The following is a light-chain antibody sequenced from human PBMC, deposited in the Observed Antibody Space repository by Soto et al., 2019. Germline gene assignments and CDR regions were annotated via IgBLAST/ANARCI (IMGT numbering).Light chain of an antibody. J-gene: IGKJ4*01. V-gene: IGKV1-9*01. CDR3: LQLKNYPLT. CDR2: AAS. Sequence: DIQLTQSPSFLSASVGDRVTITCRASQGISSYLAWYQQKPGKAPKLLIYAASTLQSGVPSRFSGSGSGTEFTLTISSLQPEDFATYCCLQLKNYPLTFGGGTKVDIK. CDR1: QGISSY.